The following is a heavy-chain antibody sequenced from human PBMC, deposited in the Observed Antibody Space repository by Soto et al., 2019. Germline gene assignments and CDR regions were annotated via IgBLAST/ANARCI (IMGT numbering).Heavy chain of an antibody. J-gene: IGHJ4*02. CDR3: ARAKQIGQYYFDS. V-gene: IGHV1-46*01. CDR2: INPSDGST. D-gene: IGHD6-6*01. Sequence: QVLLVQSGAEVKKPGTSVKVSCKASGYTFTSNHMHWVRQAPGQGLEWMVIINPSDGSTIYLDKFQGRVTMTRDTSTSTLYMELNSLRSGDTAVYYCARAKQIGQYYFDSWGQGTLVTVSS. CDR1: GYTFTSNH.